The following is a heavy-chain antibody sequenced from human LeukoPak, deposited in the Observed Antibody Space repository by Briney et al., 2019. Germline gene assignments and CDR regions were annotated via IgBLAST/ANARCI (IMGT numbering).Heavy chain of an antibody. CDR3: ARGPQAAKYYFDY. CDR1: GFTFSSYA. CDR2: ISYDGSNK. V-gene: IGHV3-30-3*01. Sequence: PGGSLRLSCAASGFTFSSYAMHWVRQAPGKGLERVAVISYDGSNKYYADSVKGRFTISRDNSKNTLYLQMNSLRAEDTAVYYCARGPQAAKYYFDYWGQGTLVTVSS. J-gene: IGHJ4*02. D-gene: IGHD6-25*01.